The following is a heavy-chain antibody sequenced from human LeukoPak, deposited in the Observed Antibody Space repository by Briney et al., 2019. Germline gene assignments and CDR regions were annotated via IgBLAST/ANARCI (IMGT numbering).Heavy chain of an antibody. V-gene: IGHV3-30*18. Sequence: GGSLRLSCAASGFTFSNYGMYWVRQAPGKGLEWVAVISSDGSNKYYADSVKGRFTISRDNSKNTLYLQMNSLRAEDTAVYYCAKDLNYDFWSGLGNWGQGTLVTVSS. CDR1: GFTFSNYG. CDR3: AKDLNYDFWSGLGN. D-gene: IGHD3-3*01. CDR2: ISSDGSNK. J-gene: IGHJ4*02.